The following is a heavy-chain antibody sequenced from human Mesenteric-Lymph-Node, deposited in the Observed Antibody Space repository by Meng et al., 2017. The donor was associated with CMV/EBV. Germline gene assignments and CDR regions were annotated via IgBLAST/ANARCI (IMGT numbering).Heavy chain of an antibody. D-gene: IGHD2-8*01. J-gene: IGHJ3*02. CDR3: ATGLMSAFEI. V-gene: IGHV3-15*01. Sequence: GESLKISCAASGFTFSNAWMNWVRQAPGKGLEWVGRIKSKSDGGTTDYAAPVKGRFTISRDDSRNTLFLQMNSLKTEDTAVYYCATGLMSAFEIWGQGTTVTVSS. CDR1: GFTFSNAW. CDR2: IKSKSDGGTT.